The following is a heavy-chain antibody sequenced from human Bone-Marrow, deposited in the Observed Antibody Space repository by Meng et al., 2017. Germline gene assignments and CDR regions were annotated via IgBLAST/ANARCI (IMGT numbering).Heavy chain of an antibody. J-gene: IGHJ3*02. D-gene: IGHD6-19*01. CDR2: IYYSGST. Sequence: SETLSLTCTVSGGSVSSGSYYWSWIRQPPGKGLGWIGYIYYSGSTNYNPSLKSRVTISVDTSKNQFSLKLSSVTAADTAVYYCARGIYDGSQWLVPDAFDIWGQGTMVTVSS. V-gene: IGHV4-61*01. CDR1: GGSVSSGSYY. CDR3: ARGIYDGSQWLVPDAFDI.